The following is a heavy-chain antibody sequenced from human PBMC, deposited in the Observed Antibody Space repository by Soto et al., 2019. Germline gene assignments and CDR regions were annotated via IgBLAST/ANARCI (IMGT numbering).Heavy chain of an antibody. V-gene: IGHV4-34*01. CDR2: INHSGST. Sequence: SETLSLTCAVYGGSFSGYYWSWIRQPPGKGLEWIGEINHSGSTNYNPSLKSRVTISVVTSKNQFSLKLSSVTAADTAVYYCARGRRLLWFGGYFDYWGQGTLVTVSS. D-gene: IGHD3-10*01. CDR3: ARGRRLLWFGGYFDY. CDR1: GGSFSGYY. J-gene: IGHJ4*02.